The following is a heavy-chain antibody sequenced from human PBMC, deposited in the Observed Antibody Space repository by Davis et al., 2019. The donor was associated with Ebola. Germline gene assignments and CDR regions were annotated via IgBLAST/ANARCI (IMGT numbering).Heavy chain of an antibody. V-gene: IGHV3-23*01. Sequence: GGSLRLSCAASGFTFSSYAMSWVRQAPGKGLRWVSAISGSGGSTYYADSVKGRFTISRDNSKNTLYLQMNSLRAEDTAVYYCAKEQYYYGSGSYFYYFDYWGQGTLVTVSS. J-gene: IGHJ4*02. CDR3: AKEQYYYGSGSYFYYFDY. CDR2: ISGSGGST. CDR1: GFTFSSYA. D-gene: IGHD3-10*01.